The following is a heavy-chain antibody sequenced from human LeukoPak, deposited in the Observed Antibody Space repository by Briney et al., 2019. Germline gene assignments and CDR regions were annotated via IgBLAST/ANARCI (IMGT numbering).Heavy chain of an antibody. CDR3: ARDPYYYDSSGSPGGGD. V-gene: IGHV3-21*01. Sequence: GGSLRLSCAASGFTFSSYSMNWVRQAPGKGLEWVSSISSSSSYIYYADSVKGRFTISGDNAKNSLYLQMNSLRAEDTAVYYCARDPYYYDSSGSPGGGDWGQGTLVTVSS. D-gene: IGHD3-22*01. J-gene: IGHJ4*02. CDR1: GFTFSSYS. CDR2: ISSSSSYI.